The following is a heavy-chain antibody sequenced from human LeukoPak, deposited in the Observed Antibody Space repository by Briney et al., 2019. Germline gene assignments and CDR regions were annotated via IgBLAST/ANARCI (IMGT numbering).Heavy chain of an antibody. CDR1: GYTFTSYD. CDR2: MNPNSGNT. D-gene: IGHD3-9*01. CDR3: ARAEVLRYFDLYYFDY. Sequence: ASVKVSCKASGYTFTSYDINWVRQAPGQGLEWMGWMNPNSGNTGYAQKFQGRVTMTRNTSISTAYMELSSLRSEDTAVYYCARAEVLRYFDLYYFDYWGQGTLVTVSS. J-gene: IGHJ4*02. V-gene: IGHV1-8*01.